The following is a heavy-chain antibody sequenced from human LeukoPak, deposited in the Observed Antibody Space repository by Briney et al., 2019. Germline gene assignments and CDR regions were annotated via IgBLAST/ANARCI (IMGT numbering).Heavy chain of an antibody. CDR1: GYTFTSYD. D-gene: IGHD6-19*01. V-gene: IGHV1-8*01. CDR3: ARAGEEQWLVPDY. CDR2: MNPNSGDT. J-gene: IGHJ4*02. Sequence: GASVKVSCKASGYTFTSYDINWVRQATGQGLEWMGWMNPNSGDTDYAQKFQGRVTMTRNTSISTAYMELSSLRSEDTAVYYCARAGEEQWLVPDYWGQGTLVTVSS.